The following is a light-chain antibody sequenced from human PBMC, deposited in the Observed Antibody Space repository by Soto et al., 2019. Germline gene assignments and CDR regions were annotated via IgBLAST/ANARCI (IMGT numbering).Light chain of an antibody. CDR1: SSNIGTNY. Sequence: QSVLTHPPSASGTPGQRVTISCSGSSSNIGTNYVYWYQQLPGTAPKLLIYRNNQRPSGVHHRFSGSKSGTSASLAISGLRSEDEADYYCAAWVDRLRGRYGIGIESKVTV. V-gene: IGLV1-47*01. J-gene: IGLJ1*01. CDR2: RNN. CDR3: AAWVDRLRGRYG.